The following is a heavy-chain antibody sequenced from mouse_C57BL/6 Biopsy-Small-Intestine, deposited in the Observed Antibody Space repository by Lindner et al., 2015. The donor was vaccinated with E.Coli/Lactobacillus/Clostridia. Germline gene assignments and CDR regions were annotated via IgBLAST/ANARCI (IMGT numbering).Heavy chain of an antibody. J-gene: IGHJ2*01. CDR3: ARGTGRGFDY. Sequence: VQLQESWGGLVKPGGSLKLSCAASGFTFSDYGMHWVRLAPEKGLEWVAYICSGSSSIYYADTVKGRFTISRDNAKNTLFLQMTSLRSEDTAMYYCARGTGRGFDYWGQGTTLTVSS. D-gene: IGHD4-1*01. CDR1: GFTFSDYG. CDR2: ICSGSSSI. V-gene: IGHV5-17*01.